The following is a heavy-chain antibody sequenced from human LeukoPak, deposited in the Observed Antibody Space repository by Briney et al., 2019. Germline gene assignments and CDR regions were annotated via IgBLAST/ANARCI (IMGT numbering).Heavy chain of an antibody. CDR3: ATAYCTSISCYPYYFDY. CDR1: GFTFSSSA. Sequence: PGESLRLSCAASGFTFSSSAMSWVRQAPGKGLEWVSAISGDGASTYYADSVKGRFTISRDNSKNTLYLQMNSLRPEDTAVYYCATAYCTSISCYPYYFDYWGQGTLVTVSS. J-gene: IGHJ4*02. D-gene: IGHD2-2*01. CDR2: ISGDGAST. V-gene: IGHV3-23*01.